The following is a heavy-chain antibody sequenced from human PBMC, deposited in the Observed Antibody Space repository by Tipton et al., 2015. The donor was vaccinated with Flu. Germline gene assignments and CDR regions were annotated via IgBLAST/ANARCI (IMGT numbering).Heavy chain of an antibody. CDR3: AKGGIQLWCFDY. V-gene: IGHV3-21*01. D-gene: IGHD5-18*01. CDR1: GFTFRSYS. Sequence: SLRLSCAASGFTFRSYSMNWVRQAPGQGLEWVSSISSSSSYIYYTDSVKGRFTISRDNAKNSLSLQMNSLRAEDTAVYYCAKGGIQLWCFDYWGQGTLVTVSS. CDR2: ISSSSSYI. J-gene: IGHJ4*02.